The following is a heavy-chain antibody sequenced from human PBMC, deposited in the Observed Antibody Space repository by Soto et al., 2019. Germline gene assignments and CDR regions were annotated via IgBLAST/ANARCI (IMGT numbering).Heavy chain of an antibody. CDR2: IYSGGST. V-gene: IGHV4-4*07. D-gene: IGHD3-10*01. Sequence: QVQLQESGPGLVKPSETLSLSCGVSGGSISQYYWSWIRQPAGKGLEWIGRIYSGGSTNYNPSLESRVTMPVDTSKNKFSQKLSSVTASDTAVYYCAIEPGGFGDFSLDYWGQGTLVTVSS. CDR1: GGSISQYY. CDR3: AIEPGGFGDFSLDY. J-gene: IGHJ4*02.